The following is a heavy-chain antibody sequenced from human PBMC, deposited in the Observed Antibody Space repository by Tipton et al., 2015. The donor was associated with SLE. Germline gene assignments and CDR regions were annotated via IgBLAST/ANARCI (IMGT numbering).Heavy chain of an antibody. CDR2: IYCSGST. Sequence: TLSLTCTVSGGSISSSSYYWGWIRQPPGKGLEWIGSIYCSGSTYYNPSLKSRVTISVDTSKNQFSLKLSSVTAADTAIYYCARSRQIRLIAGSFDPWGQGTLVTVSS. D-gene: IGHD5-18*01. J-gene: IGHJ5*02. CDR1: GGSISSSSYY. V-gene: IGHV4-39*07. CDR3: ARSRQIRLIAGSFDP.